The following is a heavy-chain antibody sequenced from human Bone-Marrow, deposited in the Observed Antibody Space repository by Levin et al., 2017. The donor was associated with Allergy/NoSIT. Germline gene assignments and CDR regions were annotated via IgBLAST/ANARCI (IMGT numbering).Heavy chain of an antibody. D-gene: IGHD3-3*01. Sequence: SQTLSLTCTVSGGSIRSSYWTWIRPPPGKGLEWIGYMFHSGSTNYNPSLKSRVTMSVDTSKSQFSLRLSSVTAADTAVYYCARYDFWSGLYAWGQGTPVSVSS. CDR1: GGSIRSSY. V-gene: IGHV4-59*08. CDR3: ARYDFWSGLYA. CDR2: MFHSGST. J-gene: IGHJ5*02.